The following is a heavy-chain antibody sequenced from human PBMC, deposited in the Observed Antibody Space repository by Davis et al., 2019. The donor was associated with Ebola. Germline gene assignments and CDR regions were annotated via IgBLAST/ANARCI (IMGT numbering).Heavy chain of an antibody. Sequence: GESLKISCAASGFTFDDYAMHWVRQAPGKGLEWVSLISWDGGSTYYADSVKGRFTISRDNSKNSLYLQMNSLRAEDTALYYCAKDRGLGDYYGMDVWGQGTTVTVSS. CDR2: ISWDGGST. CDR3: AKDRGLGDYYGMDV. CDR1: GFTFDDYA. J-gene: IGHJ6*02. D-gene: IGHD5-12*01. V-gene: IGHV3-43D*03.